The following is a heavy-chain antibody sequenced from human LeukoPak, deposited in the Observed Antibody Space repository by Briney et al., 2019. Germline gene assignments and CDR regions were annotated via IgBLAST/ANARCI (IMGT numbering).Heavy chain of an antibody. CDR1: GYTFTGYN. D-gene: IGHD1-1*01. J-gene: IGHJ4*02. CDR2: IDPSGGST. V-gene: IGHV1-46*01. CDR3: ARDKSGTTQGDFDY. Sequence: ASVKVSCKASGYTFTGYNMHWVRQGPGQGLEWMGIIDPSGGSTSYAQKFQDRVTMTRDTSTSTVYMELSGLRSEDTAVYYCARDKSGTTQGDFDYWGQGTLVTVSS.